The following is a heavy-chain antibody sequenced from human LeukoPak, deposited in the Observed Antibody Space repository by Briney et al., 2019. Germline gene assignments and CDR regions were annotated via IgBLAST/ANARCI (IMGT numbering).Heavy chain of an antibody. D-gene: IGHD3-10*01. CDR1: GYSISSGYY. CDR2: IYHSGST. J-gene: IGHJ6*03. V-gene: IGHV4-38-2*02. Sequence: ASETLSLTCTVSGYSISSGYYWGWIRQPPGKGLEWIGSIYHSGSTYYNPSLKSRVTISVDTSKNQFSLKLSSVTAADTAVYYCSRITMVRGVIGLYYYYYMDVWGKGTTVTISS. CDR3: SRITMVRGVIGLYYYYYMDV.